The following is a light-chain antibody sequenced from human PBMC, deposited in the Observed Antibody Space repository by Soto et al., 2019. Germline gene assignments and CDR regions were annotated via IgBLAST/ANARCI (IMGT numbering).Light chain of an antibody. CDR1: QSLTNNY. J-gene: IGKJ4*01. CDR3: QQYGSSLPVT. CDR2: AAS. V-gene: IGKV3-20*01. Sequence: EIVLTQSPGTLSLSPGERATLSCRASQSLTNNYLAWYQQKPGQAPRLLIYAASSRATGIPDRLSGSGSETDFPLTISRLELEVFGVYYGQQYGSSLPVTFGGGTNVEIK.